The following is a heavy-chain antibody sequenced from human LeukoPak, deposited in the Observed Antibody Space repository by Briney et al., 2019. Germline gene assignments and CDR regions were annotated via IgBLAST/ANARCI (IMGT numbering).Heavy chain of an antibody. CDR3: ARGYCSSTSCPKAYYFDY. D-gene: IGHD2-2*01. CDR1: GFTFSSYW. CDR2: INSDGSST. J-gene: IGHJ4*02. Sequence: PGGSLRLSCAASGFTFSSYWMHWVRQAPGKGLVWVSRINSDGSSTSYADSVKGRFTISRDNAKNTLYLLMNSLRAEDTAVYYCARGYCSSTSCPKAYYFDYWGQGTLVTVSS. V-gene: IGHV3-74*01.